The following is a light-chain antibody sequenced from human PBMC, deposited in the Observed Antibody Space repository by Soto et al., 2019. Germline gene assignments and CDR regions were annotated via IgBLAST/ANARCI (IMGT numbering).Light chain of an antibody. CDR3: QHRSNWPLT. V-gene: IGKV3-15*01. CDR1: QSVDSR. Sequence: IVMTQSPATLPVSPGERATLSCRTSQSVDSRLAWYQHKPGQAPRLLIYGASNRATGIPARFSGSGSGTEFTLTIDSLQSEDFAVYYCQHRSNWPLTFGGGTKVEIK. CDR2: GAS. J-gene: IGKJ4*01.